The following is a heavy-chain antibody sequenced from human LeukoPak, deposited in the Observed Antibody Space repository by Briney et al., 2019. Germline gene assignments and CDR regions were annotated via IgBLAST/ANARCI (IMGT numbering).Heavy chain of an antibody. D-gene: IGHD3-3*01. CDR2: INKDGSET. J-gene: IGHJ6*03. Sequence: GRSLRLSCAASGFTFSNYWMTWVRQAPGKGLEWVANINKDGSETFYVDSVKGRFTISRDNAKKFVYLQIDSLSAEDTAVYYCARDQLFEWSIDFYYYMDVWGKGTTVTVSS. CDR3: ARDQLFEWSIDFYYYMDV. CDR1: GFTFSNYW. V-gene: IGHV3-7*01.